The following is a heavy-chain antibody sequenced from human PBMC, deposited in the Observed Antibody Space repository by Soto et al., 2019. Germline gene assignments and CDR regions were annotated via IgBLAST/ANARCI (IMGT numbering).Heavy chain of an antibody. J-gene: IGHJ5*02. D-gene: IGHD3-3*01. Sequence: EVQLVESGGGLVQSGGSLRLSCAASGFTFSSYNMNWVRQAPGKGLEWVSFISGSSSTTYYADAVKGRFTISRDNAKNSLYLQMNSLRAEDTAVYYCATHYDFWSGSASQTWFDPWGQGTLVTVSS. CDR2: ISGSSSTT. V-gene: IGHV3-48*01. CDR3: ATHYDFWSGSASQTWFDP. CDR1: GFTFSSYN.